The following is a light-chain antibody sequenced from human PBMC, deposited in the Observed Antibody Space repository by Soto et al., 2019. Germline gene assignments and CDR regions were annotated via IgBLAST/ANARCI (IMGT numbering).Light chain of an antibody. CDR3: QQYNRYSLT. Sequence: DIQMTQSPSPLSASVGDRVTITCRASQSIRSWLAWYQQKPGKAPKLLIYDASSLESGVPPRFSGSGSDTEFTLTINNLQPDDFATYHCQQYNRYSLTFGGGTKVEIK. V-gene: IGKV1-5*01. J-gene: IGKJ4*01. CDR1: QSIRSW. CDR2: DAS.